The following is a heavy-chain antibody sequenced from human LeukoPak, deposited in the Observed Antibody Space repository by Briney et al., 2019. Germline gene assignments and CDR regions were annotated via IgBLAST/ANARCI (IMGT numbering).Heavy chain of an antibody. CDR2: IYTSGNT. Sequence: SETLSLTCAVSGYSISSGSNYWSWIRQPAGKGLEWIGRIYTSGNTHYKPSLKSRVTISLDTSKNQFSLKLSSVTAADTAVYYCTRGDNNWGQGTLVTVSS. V-gene: IGHV4-61*02. CDR3: TRGDNN. J-gene: IGHJ4*02. CDR1: GYSISSGSNY. D-gene: IGHD2/OR15-2a*01.